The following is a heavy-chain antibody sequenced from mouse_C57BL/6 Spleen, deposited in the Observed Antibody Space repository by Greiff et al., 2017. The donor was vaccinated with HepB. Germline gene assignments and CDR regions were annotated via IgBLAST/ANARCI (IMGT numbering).Heavy chain of an antibody. Sequence: VQLHQSGAELVMPGASVKLSCKASGYTFTSYWMHWVKQRPGQGLEWIGEIDPSDSYTNYNQKFKGKSTLTVDKSSSTAYMQISSLTSEDSAVYDGASSGTVVAFDYWGQGTTLTVSS. J-gene: IGHJ2*01. D-gene: IGHD1-1*01. V-gene: IGHV1-69*01. CDR1: GYTFTSYW. CDR2: IDPSDSYT. CDR3: ASSGTVVAFDY.